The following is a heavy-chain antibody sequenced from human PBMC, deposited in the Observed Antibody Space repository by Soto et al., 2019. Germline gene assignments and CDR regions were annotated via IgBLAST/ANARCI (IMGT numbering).Heavy chain of an antibody. Sequence: GSLRLSCAASGFTFSIYAMSWVRQAPGKGLEWVSAISGSGGSTYYADSVKGRFTISRDNSKNTLYLQMNSLRAEDTAVYYCAKAYGDYLTPDYWGQGTLVTVSS. J-gene: IGHJ4*02. D-gene: IGHD4-17*01. CDR2: ISGSGGST. CDR3: AKAYGDYLTPDY. V-gene: IGHV3-23*01. CDR1: GFTFSIYA.